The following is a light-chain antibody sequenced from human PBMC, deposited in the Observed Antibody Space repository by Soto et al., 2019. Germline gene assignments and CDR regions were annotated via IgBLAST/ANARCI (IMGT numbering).Light chain of an antibody. V-gene: IGLV4-69*01. CDR2: INSDGSH. J-gene: IGLJ1*01. CDR1: SGHSSYA. CDR3: QTWGTGIRV. Sequence: QPVLTQSPSASASLGASVKFICTLSSGHSSYAIAWHQQQPEKGPRYLMKINSDGSHSKGDGIPDRFSGSSSGAERYLTISSLQSEDEADYYCQTWGTGIRVFGTGTKPTVL.